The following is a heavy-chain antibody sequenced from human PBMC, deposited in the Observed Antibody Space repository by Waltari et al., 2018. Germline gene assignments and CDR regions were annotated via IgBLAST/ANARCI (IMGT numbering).Heavy chain of an antibody. Sequence: QVQLVESGGGVVQPGRSLRLSCAASGFTFSSYAMHWVRQAPGKGLEWVAVISYDGSNKYYADSVKGRFTISRDNSKNTLYLQMNSLRAEDTAVYYCARDKSSGGLTGDYYYYYMDVWGKGTTVTVSS. V-gene: IGHV3-30-3*01. CDR2: ISYDGSNK. CDR1: GFTFSSYA. J-gene: IGHJ6*03. D-gene: IGHD3-10*01. CDR3: ARDKSSGGLTGDYYYYYMDV.